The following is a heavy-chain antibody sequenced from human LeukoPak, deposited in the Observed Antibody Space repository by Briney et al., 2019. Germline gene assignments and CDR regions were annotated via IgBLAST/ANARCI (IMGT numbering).Heavy chain of an antibody. D-gene: IGHD2-15*01. Sequence: GGSLRLSCAASGVTFSSYEMNWLRQAPGKGLEWISYISSSGSTIYYADSVKGRFTISRDNAENSLYLTMSSLRAEDTALSYCARDRIMVVGPYNWFDPWGQGTLVTVSS. CDR1: GVTFSSYE. CDR3: ARDRIMVVGPYNWFDP. V-gene: IGHV3-48*03. CDR2: ISSSGSTI. J-gene: IGHJ5*02.